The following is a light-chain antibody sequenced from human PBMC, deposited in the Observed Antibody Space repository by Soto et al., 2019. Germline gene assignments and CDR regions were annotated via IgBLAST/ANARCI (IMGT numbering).Light chain of an antibody. Sequence: SALTQPASVSGSPGQSITISCTGTSSDVGGYNYVSWYQQHPGKAPKLMIYEVSNRPSGVSMRFSGSKSGNTASLTISGPQAEDEGDYYCSSYTSSGTLFGGGAKVTV. CDR2: EVS. CDR1: SSDVGGYNY. V-gene: IGLV2-14*01. J-gene: IGLJ3*02. CDR3: SSYTSSGTL.